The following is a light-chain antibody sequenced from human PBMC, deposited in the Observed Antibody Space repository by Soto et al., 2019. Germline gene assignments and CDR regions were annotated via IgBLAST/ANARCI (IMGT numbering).Light chain of an antibody. CDR2: EAS. J-gene: IGKJ1*01. CDR1: QSIRRW. V-gene: IGKV1-5*03. CDR3: QQYNTSPWT. Sequence: DIPMTQSPSTLSASVGDRVTITCRASQSIRRWLAWYQQKPEKAPKLLIYEASILHSGVPSRFSGSGSGTEFTLTITRLQSDDFATYYCQQYNTSPWTFGQGTKVEIK.